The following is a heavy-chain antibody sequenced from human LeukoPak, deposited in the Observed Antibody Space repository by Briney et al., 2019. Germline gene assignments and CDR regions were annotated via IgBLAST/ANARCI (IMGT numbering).Heavy chain of an antibody. V-gene: IGHV1-8*01. Sequence: ASVKVSCKAPGYTFTSYDINWVRQAPGQGLEWMGRMNPNSANTGYAQKFQGRVTMTRNTSISTAYMELSSLRSEDTAVYYCARVKSRGSDRNWFDPWGQGTLVTVSA. CDR3: ARVKSRGSDRNWFDP. CDR2: MNPNSANT. CDR1: GYTFTSYD. D-gene: IGHD3-10*01. J-gene: IGHJ5*02.